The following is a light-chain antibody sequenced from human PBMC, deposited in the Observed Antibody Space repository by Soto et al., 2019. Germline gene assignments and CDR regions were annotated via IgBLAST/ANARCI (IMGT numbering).Light chain of an antibody. CDR3: QQYNDWPRP. Sequence: EIVVTQSTAILSVSPGERATLSCRASQSVSSNLAWYQQKPGQAPRLLIYGASTRATDIPARFSGSGSGTEFTLTISSLHSEDFAVYYCQQYNDWPRPFGQVTNVDIK. CDR1: QSVSSN. J-gene: IGKJ1*01. V-gene: IGKV3-15*01. CDR2: GAS.